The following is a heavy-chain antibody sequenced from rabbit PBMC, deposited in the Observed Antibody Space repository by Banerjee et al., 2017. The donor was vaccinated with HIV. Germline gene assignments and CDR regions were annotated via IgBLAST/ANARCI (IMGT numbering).Heavy chain of an antibody. Sequence: QLKESGGGLVTPGGTLTLTCTASGFSFSSDYMCWVRQAPGKGLEWIGIIYAGDGNTYYASWVNGRFTISSDNAQNTMSLQLNGLTAADTATYFCARDPYVRSGEPYNLWGPGTLVTVS. D-gene: IGHD1-1*01. J-gene: IGHJ4*01. V-gene: IGHV1S7*01. CDR1: GFSFSSDY. CDR3: ARDPYVRSGEPYNL. CDR2: IYAGDGNT.